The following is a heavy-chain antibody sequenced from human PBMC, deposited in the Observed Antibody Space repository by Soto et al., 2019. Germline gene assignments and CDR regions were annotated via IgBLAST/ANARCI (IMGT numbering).Heavy chain of an antibody. V-gene: IGHV1-18*01. CDR1: GYTFTSYG. CDR3: ARGIAVGHGYYYYGMDV. CDR2: ISAYNGNT. Sequence: ASVKVSCKASGYTFTSYGISWVRQAPGQWLERMGWISAYNGNTNYAQKLQGRVTMTTDTSTRTAYMELRSLRSDDTAVYYCARGIAVGHGYYYYGMDVWGQGTTVTVAS. D-gene: IGHD6-19*01. J-gene: IGHJ6*02.